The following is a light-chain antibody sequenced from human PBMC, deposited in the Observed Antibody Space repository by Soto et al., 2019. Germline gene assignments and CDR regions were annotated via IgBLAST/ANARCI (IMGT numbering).Light chain of an antibody. CDR2: DVS. Sequence: QSVLTHPASVSGSPGQSITISCTGTSSDVGGYKYVSWYQQHPGKAPKLMIYDVSNRPSGVSNRFSGSKSGNTASLTISGLQAEDEADYYCSSYTSSGTQVFGTGTKVTVL. V-gene: IGLV2-14*01. J-gene: IGLJ1*01. CDR1: SSDVGGYKY. CDR3: SSYTSSGTQV.